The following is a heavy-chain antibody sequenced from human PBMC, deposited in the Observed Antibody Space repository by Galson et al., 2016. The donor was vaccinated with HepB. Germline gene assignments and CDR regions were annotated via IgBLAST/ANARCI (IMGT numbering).Heavy chain of an antibody. Sequence: SLRLSCAASGFTFSSYAMNWVRQAPGKGLEWVSTISGSGGSTYYADSVKGRFIVSRDNAKQSLHLQMNSLRADDTSVYYCARGASVEEAYTYTSDFYHGMDVCGKGAAVTVSS. CDR3: ARGASVEEAYTYTSDFYHGMDV. CDR2: ISGSGGST. D-gene: IGHD1-14*01. V-gene: IGHV3-23*01. J-gene: IGHJ6*04. CDR1: GFTFSSYA.